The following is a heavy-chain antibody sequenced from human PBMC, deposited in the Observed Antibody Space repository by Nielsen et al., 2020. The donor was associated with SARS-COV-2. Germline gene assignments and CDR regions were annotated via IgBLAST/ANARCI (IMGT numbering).Heavy chain of an antibody. CDR3: ASLQADFYSYYYLDV. D-gene: IGHD5-24*01. V-gene: IGHV3-74*01. CDR2: IDSYGTSI. CDR1: GFNFSTPW. J-gene: IGHJ6*03. Sequence: GESLKISCAVSGFNFSTPWMHWVSQAPGKGLVWVSRIDSYGTSISYADSVKGRFTISRDNAKYTLYLQMDSLRAEDTAVYYCASLQADFYSYYYLDVWGKGTTVTVSS.